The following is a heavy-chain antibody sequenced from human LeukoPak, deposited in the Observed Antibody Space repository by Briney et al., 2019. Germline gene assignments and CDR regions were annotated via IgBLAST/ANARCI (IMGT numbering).Heavy chain of an antibody. V-gene: IGHV1-2*06. CDR1: GYTFTGYY. Sequence: ASVKVSCKASGYTFTGYYMHWVRQAPGQGLEWMGRINPNSGGTNYAQKFQGRITMTRDTSIRTAYMELSRLRSDDTAVYYCARDITMIVVVPGIWGQGTMVTVSS. D-gene: IGHD3-22*01. J-gene: IGHJ3*02. CDR2: INPNSGGT. CDR3: ARDITMIVVVPGI.